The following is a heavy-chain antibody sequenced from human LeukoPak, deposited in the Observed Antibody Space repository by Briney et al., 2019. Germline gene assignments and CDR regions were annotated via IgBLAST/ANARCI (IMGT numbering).Heavy chain of an antibody. CDR2: IYYSGST. V-gene: IGHV4-39*01. CDR1: GGSISSSSYY. D-gene: IGHD3-16*02. CDR3: ARQYYDYVWGSYRSWYFDY. J-gene: IGHJ4*02. Sequence: SETLSLTCTVSGGSISSSSYYWGWIRQPPGKGLEWIGSIYYSGSTYYNPSLKSRVTISVDTSKNQFSLKLSSVTAADTAVYYCARQYYDYVWGSYRSWYFDYWGQGTLVTVSS.